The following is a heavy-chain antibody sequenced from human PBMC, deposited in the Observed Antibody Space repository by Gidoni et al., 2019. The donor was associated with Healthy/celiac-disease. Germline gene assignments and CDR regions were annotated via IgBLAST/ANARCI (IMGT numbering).Heavy chain of an antibody. Sequence: SCAASGFTFSSYGMHWVRQAPGKGLEWVAVIGYDGSNKDYADSVKGRFTISRDNSKNTLYLQMNSLRAEDTAVYYCARDIAAAGTDYFDYWGQGTLVTVSS. D-gene: IGHD6-13*01. CDR3: ARDIAAAGTDYFDY. CDR1: GFTFSSYG. J-gene: IGHJ4*02. V-gene: IGHV3-33*01. CDR2: IGYDGSNK.